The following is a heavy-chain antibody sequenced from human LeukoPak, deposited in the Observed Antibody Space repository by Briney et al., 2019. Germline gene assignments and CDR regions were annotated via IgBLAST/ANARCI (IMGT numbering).Heavy chain of an antibody. Sequence: GGSLRLSCAASGFTFSSYAMHWVRQAPGKGLEWVAVVSYDGSNKYYADSMKGRFTISRDNSKNTLYLQMNSLRAEDTAVYYCARDRGDDFVWGSYRYAFEYWGQGTLVTVSS. CDR2: VSYDGSNK. CDR3: ARDRGDDFVWGSYRYAFEY. D-gene: IGHD3-16*02. V-gene: IGHV3-30*04. J-gene: IGHJ4*02. CDR1: GFTFSSYA.